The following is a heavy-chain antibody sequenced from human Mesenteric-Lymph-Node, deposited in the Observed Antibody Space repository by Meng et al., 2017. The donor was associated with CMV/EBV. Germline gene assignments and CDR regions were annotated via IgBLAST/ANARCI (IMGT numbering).Heavy chain of an antibody. V-gene: IGHV3-21*01. D-gene: IGHD6-19*01. Sequence: GGSLRLSCAASGFTVSSNYMSWVRQAPGKGLEWVSSISSSSSYIYYADSVKGRFTISRDNAKNSLYLQMNSLRAEDTAVYYCATPQGGMAVGASDAFDIWGQGTMVTVSS. J-gene: IGHJ3*02. CDR1: GFTVSSNY. CDR3: ATPQGGMAVGASDAFDI. CDR2: ISSSSSYI.